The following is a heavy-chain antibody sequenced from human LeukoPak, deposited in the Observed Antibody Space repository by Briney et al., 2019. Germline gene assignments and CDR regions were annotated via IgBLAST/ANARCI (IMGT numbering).Heavy chain of an antibody. J-gene: IGHJ5*02. CDR3: AKFFTEYCSSTSCRDNWFDP. V-gene: IGHV5-51*01. CDR2: IYPGDSDT. CDR1: GYSFTSYW. D-gene: IGHD2-2*01. Sequence: GESLKISCKGSGYSFTSYWIGWVRQMPGKGLEWMGIIYPGDSDTRYSPSFQGQVTISADKSISTAYLQWGSLKASDTAMYHCAKFFTEYCSSTSCRDNWFDPWGQGTLVTVSS.